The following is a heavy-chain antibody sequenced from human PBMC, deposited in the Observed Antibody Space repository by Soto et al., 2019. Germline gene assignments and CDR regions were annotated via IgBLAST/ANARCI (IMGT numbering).Heavy chain of an antibody. D-gene: IGHD6-19*01. CDR1: GFTFSDYY. CDR2: ISSGSAYT. Sequence: QVQLVESGGGLVKPGGSLRLSCAASGFTFSDYYMNWIRQAPGKGLEWVSYISSGSAYTHYGDSVKGRSTVSRDNAENSLYLQMNSLRAEDTAVYYCARGSITGWYAVGVWGQGTTVTVSS. V-gene: IGHV3-11*06. CDR3: ARGSITGWYAVGV. J-gene: IGHJ6*02.